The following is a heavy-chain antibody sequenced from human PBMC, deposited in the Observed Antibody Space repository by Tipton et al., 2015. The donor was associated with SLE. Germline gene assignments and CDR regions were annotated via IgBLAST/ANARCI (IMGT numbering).Heavy chain of an antibody. CDR1: GGSFSGYY. V-gene: IGHV4-34*01. CDR3: ARGVAVADAFDI. J-gene: IGHJ3*02. D-gene: IGHD6-19*01. Sequence: TLSLTCAVYGGSFSGYYWSWIRQPPGKGLEWIGEINHSGSTNYNPSLKSRVTISVGTSKNQFSLKLSSVTAADTAVYYCARGVAVADAFDIWGQGTMVTVSS. CDR2: INHSGST.